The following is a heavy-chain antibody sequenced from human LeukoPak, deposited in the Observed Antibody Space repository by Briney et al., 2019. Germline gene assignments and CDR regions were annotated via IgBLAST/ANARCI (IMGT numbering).Heavy chain of an antibody. V-gene: IGHV1-69*13. Sequence: GASVKVSCKASGGTFSSYAISWVRQAPGQGLEWMGGIIPIFGTANYAQKFQGRVTITADESTSTAYMELSSLRSEDTAVYYCAREKVRGAPYYFDYWGQGTLVTVSS. J-gene: IGHJ4*02. D-gene: IGHD3-10*01. CDR1: GGTFSSYA. CDR3: AREKVRGAPYYFDY. CDR2: IIPIFGTA.